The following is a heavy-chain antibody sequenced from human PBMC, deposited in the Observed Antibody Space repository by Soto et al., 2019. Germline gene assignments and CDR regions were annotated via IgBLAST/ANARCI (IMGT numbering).Heavy chain of an antibody. J-gene: IGHJ5*02. V-gene: IGHV3-23*01. CDR3: AKGRSWYGPWWFDP. Sequence: GGSLRLSCTASGFTFSDFWMTWVRQAPGKGLEWVSAISGSGGSTYYADSVKGRFTISRDNSKNTLYLQMNSLRAEDTAVYYCAKGRSWYGPWWFDPWGQGTLVPVSS. CDR2: ISGSGGST. D-gene: IGHD6-13*01. CDR1: GFTFSDFW.